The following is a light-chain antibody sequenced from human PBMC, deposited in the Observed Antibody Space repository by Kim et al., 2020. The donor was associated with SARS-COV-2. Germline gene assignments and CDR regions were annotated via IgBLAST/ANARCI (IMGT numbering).Light chain of an antibody. V-gene: IGKV1-27*01. CDR3: QKYDSVPHT. Sequence: ASVGDRVTLTCRASHDIGDSLAWYQQRPGRGPKLLIYSTSTLQSGVPPRFSGSGSGTEFTLTIGSLQPEDFATYYCQKYDSVPHTFGGGTKVDIK. CDR2: STS. CDR1: HDIGDS. J-gene: IGKJ4*01.